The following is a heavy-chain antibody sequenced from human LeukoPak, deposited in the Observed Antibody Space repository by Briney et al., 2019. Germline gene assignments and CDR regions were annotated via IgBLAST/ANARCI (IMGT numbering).Heavy chain of an antibody. CDR1: GGSIGTYY. CDR3: ARHIGGGNEDMDV. V-gene: IGHV4-4*09. D-gene: IGHD2-21*01. CDR2: IYVTGST. Sequence: SETLSLTCTVSGGSIGTYYWSWIRQSPGKGLEWIGYIYVTGSTRYNPYLQSRVTISVDTSRNQFFLKMSSVTAADTAVYYCARHIGGGNEDMDVWGKGTKVTVSS. J-gene: IGHJ6*03.